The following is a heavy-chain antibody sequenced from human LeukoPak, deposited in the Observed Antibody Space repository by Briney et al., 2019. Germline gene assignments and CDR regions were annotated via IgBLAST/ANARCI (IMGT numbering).Heavy chain of an antibody. V-gene: IGHV4-34*01. CDR1: GGSFSGYY. CDR3: ATLFLTYWWCMHHCDPFDY. J-gene: IGHJ4*02. CDR2: INHSGST. Sequence: SETLSLTCAVYGGSFSGYYWSWIRQPPGKGLEWIGEINHSGSTNYNPSLKSRVTISVDASKNQFSLKLSSVTAADTAVYYCATLFLTYWWCMHHCDPFDYWGQGTLVTVSS. D-gene: IGHD2-8*02.